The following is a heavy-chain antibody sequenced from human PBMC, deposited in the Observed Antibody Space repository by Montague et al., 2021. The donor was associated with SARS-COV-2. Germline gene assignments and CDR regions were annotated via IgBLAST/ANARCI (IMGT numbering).Heavy chain of an antibody. CDR1: GGSISIPDYY. Sequence: SETLSLTCTVSGGSISIPDYYWCWIRQSPGKGLEWIGSISYTGRTYYNSSLRRRVSFSMDTSKNHFSLSLSSVTVADTAVYFCARQLPSYCATNKCYPYYFDGWGQGALVTVSS. V-gene: IGHV4-39*01. CDR3: ARQLPSYCATNKCYPYYFDG. D-gene: IGHD2-8*01. J-gene: IGHJ4*02. CDR2: ISYTGRT.